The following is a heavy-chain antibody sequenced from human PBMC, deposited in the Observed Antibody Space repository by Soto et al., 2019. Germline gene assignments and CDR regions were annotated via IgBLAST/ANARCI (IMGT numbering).Heavy chain of an antibody. J-gene: IGHJ6*02. CDR2: IYYSGST. CDR3: ASVSIAAPYYYYYGMDV. V-gene: IGHV4-31*03. D-gene: IGHD6-13*01. Sequence: SATLSLTCTVSGGSISGGVYYWIWIRQHPGKVLDWMGYIYYSGSTYYNPSLKSRVTISVDTSKNQFSLKLSSVTAADTAVSYCASVSIAAPYYYYYGMDVWGQGTTVTVSS. CDR1: GGSISGGVYY.